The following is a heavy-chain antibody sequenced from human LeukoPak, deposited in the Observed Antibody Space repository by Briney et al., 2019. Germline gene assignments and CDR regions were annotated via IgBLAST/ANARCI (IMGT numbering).Heavy chain of an antibody. V-gene: IGHV1-69*13. Sequence: SVKVSCKASGYTFTTYGISWVRQAPGQGLEWMGGIIPIFGTANYAQKFQGRVTITADESTSTAYMELSSLRSEDTAVYYCAGRDSSGSILYYFDYWGQGTLVTVSS. CDR2: IIPIFGTA. CDR3: AGRDSSGSILYYFDY. J-gene: IGHJ4*02. CDR1: GYTFTTYG. D-gene: IGHD3-22*01.